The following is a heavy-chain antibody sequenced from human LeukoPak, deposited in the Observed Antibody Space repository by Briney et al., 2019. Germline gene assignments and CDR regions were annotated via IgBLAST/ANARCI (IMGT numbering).Heavy chain of an antibody. CDR2: IYYSGST. D-gene: IGHD2-2*01. V-gene: IGHV4-39*07. CDR3: ARGRGYCSSTSCYRGALNYYYYMDV. CDR1: GGSVSRSSFY. Sequence: SETLSLPCTVSGGSVSRSSFYWGWIRQPPGKGLEWIGNIYYSGSTYYNPSLKSRVTISVDTSKNQFSLKLSSVTAADTAVYYCARGRGYCSSTSCYRGALNYYYYMDVWGKGTTVTVSS. J-gene: IGHJ6*03.